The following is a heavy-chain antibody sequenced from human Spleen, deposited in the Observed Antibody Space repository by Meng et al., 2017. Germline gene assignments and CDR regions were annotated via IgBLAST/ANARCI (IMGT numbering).Heavy chain of an antibody. CDR3: ARGKVSMVRGVLNWFDP. V-gene: IGHV1-69*05. CDR1: GGTFSSYA. Sequence: QGQLVQSGAEVKKPGSSVKVSCKASGGTFSSYAISWVRQAPGQGLEWMGGIIPIFGTANYAQKFQGRVTITTDESTSTAYMELSSLRSEDTAVYYCARGKVSMVRGVLNWFDPWGQGTLVTVSS. CDR2: IIPIFGTA. D-gene: IGHD3-10*01. J-gene: IGHJ5*02.